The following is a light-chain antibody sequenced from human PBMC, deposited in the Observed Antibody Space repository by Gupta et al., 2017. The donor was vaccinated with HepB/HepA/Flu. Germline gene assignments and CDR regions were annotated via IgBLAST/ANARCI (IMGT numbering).Light chain of an antibody. J-gene: IGLJ3*02. V-gene: IGLV1-51*01. CDR1: SSNIGNNY. Sequence: QSVLTQPPSVSAAPGQKVTISCSGSSSNIGNNYVSWYQQVPGTAPKLLIYEKNKRPSGIPDRFSGSKSGKSATLAITGLQTGDEADFYCGTWDSGLSAWVFGGGTKVTVL. CDR2: EKN. CDR3: GTWDSGLSAWV.